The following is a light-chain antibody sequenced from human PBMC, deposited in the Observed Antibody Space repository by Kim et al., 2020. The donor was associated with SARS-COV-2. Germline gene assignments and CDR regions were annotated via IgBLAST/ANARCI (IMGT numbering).Light chain of an antibody. CDR3: NSRDSNDNVL. V-gene: IGLV3-19*01. CDR2: GKN. CDR1: SLRSYY. Sequence: VALGQTVRITCQGDSLRSYYATWYQQKPGQAPIVVIYGKNNRPSGIPDRFSGSSSGNTASLTITGTQAGDEADYYCNSRDSNDNVLFGGGTKLTV. J-gene: IGLJ2*01.